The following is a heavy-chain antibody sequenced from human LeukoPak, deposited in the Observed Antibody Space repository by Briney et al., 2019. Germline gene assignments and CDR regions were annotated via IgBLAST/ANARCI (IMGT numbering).Heavy chain of an antibody. V-gene: IGHV3-30*03. CDR2: ISYDGSNK. J-gene: IGHJ6*03. Sequence: GGSLRLSCAASGFTFSSYGMHWVRQAPGKGLEWVAVISYDGSNKYYADSVKGRFTISRDNSKNTLYLQMNSLRAEDTAVYHCARMRYMDVWGKGTTVTVSS. CDR1: GFTFSSYG. CDR3: ARMRYMDV.